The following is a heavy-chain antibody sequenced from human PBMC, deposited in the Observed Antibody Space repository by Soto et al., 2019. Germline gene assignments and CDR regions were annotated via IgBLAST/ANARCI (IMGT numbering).Heavy chain of an antibody. V-gene: IGHV4-38-2*01. Sequence: PSETLYLTCAVSGYSISSGYYWGWTRQPPGKGLEWMGRSDQSGSTDSNASLKSRVTMSVGAAKTEFSLKRRSVTAADTAVYYCATGTGGRFLYAFDIWGQGPMVT. CDR2: SDQSGST. CDR3: ATGTGGRFLYAFDI. J-gene: IGHJ3*02. D-gene: IGHD3-3*01. CDR1: GYSISSGYY.